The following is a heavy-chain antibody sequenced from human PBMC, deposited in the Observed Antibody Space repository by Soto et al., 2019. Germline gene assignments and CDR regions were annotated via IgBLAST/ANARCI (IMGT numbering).Heavy chain of an antibody. V-gene: IGHV4-59*08. D-gene: IGHD1-26*01. Sequence: QVQLQESGPGLVQPSKTLSLTCTVSGGSISSYYWSWIRQPPGKGLQYIGYIYYSGSANYNPSLKSRATRXXXTXXNQFFLTLTSSTAPDTAVYYCASGWWEREGYVMAVWGQGTTVTVSS. J-gene: IGHJ6*02. CDR3: ASGWWEREGYVMAV. CDR1: GGSISSYY. CDR2: IYYSGSA.